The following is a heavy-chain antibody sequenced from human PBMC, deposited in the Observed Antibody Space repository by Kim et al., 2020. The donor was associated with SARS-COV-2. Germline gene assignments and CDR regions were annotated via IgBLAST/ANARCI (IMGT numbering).Heavy chain of an antibody. V-gene: IGHV4-59*13. CDR1: GGSISGYY. D-gene: IGHD2-2*01. J-gene: IGHJ4*02. Sequence: SETLSLTCTVSGGSISGYYWSWIRQPPGKGLEWIGYIYYSGSTNYNPSLESRVTISVDTSRNQFSLNLRSVTAADTAVYYCGRYQLPDYWSQGTMVTVSS. CDR2: IYYSGST. CDR3: GRYQLPDY.